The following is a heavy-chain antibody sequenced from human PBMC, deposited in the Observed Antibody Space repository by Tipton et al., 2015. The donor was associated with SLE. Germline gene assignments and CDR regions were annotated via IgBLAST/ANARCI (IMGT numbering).Heavy chain of an antibody. V-gene: IGHV1-8*01. CDR3: ARGIAAAGTVFDY. Sequence: QLVQSGAEVKKPGASVKVACKAYGYSFTTHDINWVRQAPGQGLEWLGWMDPSSETTGYSQRFQGRVSMTTDTSTSTAYMELRSLRSDDTAVYYCARGIAAAGTVFDYWGQGTLVTVSS. D-gene: IGHD6-13*01. CDR1: GYSFTTHD. CDR2: MDPSSETT. J-gene: IGHJ4*02.